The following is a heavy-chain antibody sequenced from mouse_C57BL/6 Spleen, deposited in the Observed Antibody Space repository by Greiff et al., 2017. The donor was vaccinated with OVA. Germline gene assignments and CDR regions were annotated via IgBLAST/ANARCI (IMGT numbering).Heavy chain of an antibody. CDR1: GYSITSGYY. V-gene: IGHV3-6*01. J-gene: IGHJ2*01. CDR2: ISYDGSH. D-gene: IGHD1-1*01. CDR3: ARDLRYGSSY. Sequence: DVKLVESGPGLVKPSQSLSLTCSVTGYSITSGYYWNWIRQFPGNKLEWMGSISYDGSHNYNPSLKNRISITRDTSKNQFFLKLNSVTTEDTATYYCARDLRYGSSYWGQGTTLTVSS.